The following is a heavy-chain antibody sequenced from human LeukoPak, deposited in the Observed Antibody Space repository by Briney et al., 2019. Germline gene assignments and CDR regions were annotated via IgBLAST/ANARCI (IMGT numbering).Heavy chain of an antibody. CDR2: ISGSGGST. CDR3: AKGAARGYYYDSSGYYGAFDI. J-gene: IGHJ3*02. V-gene: IGHV3-23*01. D-gene: IGHD3-22*01. Sequence: GGSLRLSCAASGFTFSSYAMSWVRQAPGKGLEWVSAISGSGGSTHYADSVKGRFTISRDNSKNTLYLQMNSLRAEDTAVYYCAKGAARGYYYDSSGYYGAFDIWGQGTMVTVSS. CDR1: GFTFSSYA.